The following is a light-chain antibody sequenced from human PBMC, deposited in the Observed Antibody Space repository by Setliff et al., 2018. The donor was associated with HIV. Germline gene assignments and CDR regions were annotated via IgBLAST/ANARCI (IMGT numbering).Light chain of an antibody. V-gene: IGLV2-14*01. Sequence: QSVLTQPASVSGSPGQSINISCAGTSSDVGGYNYVSWYQQHPGKAPKLMIYEVSNRPSGVSNRFSGSKSGNTASLTISGLQAEDEADYYCSSYKTSSTYVFGTGTKVTVL. CDR2: EVS. CDR3: SSYKTSSTYV. J-gene: IGLJ1*01. CDR1: SSDVGGYNY.